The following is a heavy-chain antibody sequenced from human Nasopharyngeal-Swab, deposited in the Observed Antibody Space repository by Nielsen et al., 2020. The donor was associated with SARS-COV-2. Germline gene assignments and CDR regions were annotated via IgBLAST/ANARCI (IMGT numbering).Heavy chain of an antibody. Sequence: ASVKVSCKASGYTFTSYAMHWVRQAPGQRLEWMGWINAGNGNTKYSQKFQGRVTMTRDTSTSTVYMELSSLRSEDTAVYYCARAGEFLGTTVTTHLDYWGQGTLVTVSS. V-gene: IGHV1-3*01. CDR2: INAGNGNT. J-gene: IGHJ4*02. D-gene: IGHD4-11*01. CDR1: GYTFTSYA. CDR3: ARAGEFLGTTVTTHLDY.